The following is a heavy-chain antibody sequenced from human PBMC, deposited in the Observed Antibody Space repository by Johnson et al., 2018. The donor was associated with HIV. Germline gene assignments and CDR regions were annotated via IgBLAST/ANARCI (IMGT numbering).Heavy chain of an antibody. CDR2: INWNGGST. Sequence: QVQLVESGGGLVQPGGSLRLSCAASGFTFSSYDMHWVRQATGKGLEWVSGINWNGGSTGYADSVKGRFTISRDNSKNNLYLQMNSLIAEDTAVYYCARASAVFDAFDIWGQGTMVTVSS. D-gene: IGHD1-14*01. CDR1: GFTFSSYD. V-gene: IGHV3-NL1*01. CDR3: ARASAVFDAFDI. J-gene: IGHJ3*02.